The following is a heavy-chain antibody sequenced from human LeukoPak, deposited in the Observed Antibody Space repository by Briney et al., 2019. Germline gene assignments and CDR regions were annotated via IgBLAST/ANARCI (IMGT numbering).Heavy chain of an antibody. Sequence: GGSLRLSCVASGFTFSKYWMTWVRQAPGKGLEWVANIKQDGTGKHYVDSVKGRFTISRDNTENSMYLQMNSLRVEDTAVYFCAGGGGWTVEDWGQGTQVTVSS. CDR3: AGGGGWTVED. D-gene: IGHD3/OR15-3a*01. CDR1: GFTFSKYW. V-gene: IGHV3-7*03. CDR2: IKQDGTGK. J-gene: IGHJ4*02.